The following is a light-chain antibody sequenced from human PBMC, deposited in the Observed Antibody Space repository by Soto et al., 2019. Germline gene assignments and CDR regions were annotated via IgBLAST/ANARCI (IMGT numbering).Light chain of an antibody. CDR2: DAS. CDR1: QSVSNY. CDR3: QQRSSWPLLT. Sequence: EIVLTQSPATLSLSPGERDTVSCRASQSVSNYLAWFQQTPGQAPRLLIYDASNRATGIPARFSGSGSGTDFTLTISSLEPQEFAVYYCQQRSSWPLLTFGGGTKVEI. J-gene: IGKJ4*01. V-gene: IGKV3-11*01.